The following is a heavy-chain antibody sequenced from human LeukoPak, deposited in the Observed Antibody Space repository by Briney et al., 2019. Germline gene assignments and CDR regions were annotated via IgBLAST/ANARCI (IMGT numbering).Heavy chain of an antibody. D-gene: IGHD3-3*01. CDR1: GFTFSSYG. Sequence: GGSLRLSCAASGFTFSSYGMHWVRQAPGKGLEWVAVIWHDGSNKYYADSVKGRFTISRDNSKNTLYLQMNSLRAEDTAVYYCAKDTEYDFWSGYYTPAFDYWGQGTLVTVSS. CDR2: IWHDGSNK. V-gene: IGHV3-33*06. J-gene: IGHJ4*02. CDR3: AKDTEYDFWSGYYTPAFDY.